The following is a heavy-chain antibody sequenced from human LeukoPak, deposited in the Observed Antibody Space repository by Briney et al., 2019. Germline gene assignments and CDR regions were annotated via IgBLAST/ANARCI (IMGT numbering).Heavy chain of an antibody. Sequence: SETLSLTCTVSGGSINSYYWTWIRQPAGKGLEWIGRIYTSGNTNYNPSLKSRVTMSVDTSKNQFSLKLSSVTAADTAVYYCARPARDRWAGSGYYSGYFDYWGQGTLVTVSS. V-gene: IGHV4-4*07. D-gene: IGHD3-22*01. CDR2: IYTSGNT. J-gene: IGHJ4*02. CDR3: ARPARDRWAGSGYYSGYFDY. CDR1: GGSINSYY.